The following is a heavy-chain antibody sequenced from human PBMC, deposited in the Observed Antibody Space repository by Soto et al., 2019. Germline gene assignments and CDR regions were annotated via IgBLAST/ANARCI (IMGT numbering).Heavy chain of an antibody. Sequence: EVQLVESGGGLIQPGGSLRLSCAASGFTVSSHYMSWVRQAPGKGLEWVSVIYSGGSTYYADSVKGRFTISRDNSKNTLYLQMNSLRAEDTAVYYCARDRGYDILTGYYKDGMDVWGQGTTVTVSS. J-gene: IGHJ6*02. CDR2: IYSGGST. V-gene: IGHV3-53*01. CDR3: ARDRGYDILTGYYKDGMDV. CDR1: GFTVSSHY. D-gene: IGHD3-9*01.